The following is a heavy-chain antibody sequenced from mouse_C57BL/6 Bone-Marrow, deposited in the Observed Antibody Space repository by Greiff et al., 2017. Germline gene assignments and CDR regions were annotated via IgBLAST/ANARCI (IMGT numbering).Heavy chain of an antibody. CDR1: GYAFSSYW. CDR2: IYPGDGDT. J-gene: IGHJ3*01. Sequence: VKVVESGAELVKPGASVKISCKASGYAFSSYWMNWVKQRPGKGLEWIGQIYPGDGDTNYNGKFKGKATLTADKSSSTAYMQLSSLTSEDSAVYFCARFGSLLWFAYWGQGTLVTVSA. V-gene: IGHV1-80*01. D-gene: IGHD2-1*01. CDR3: ARFGSLLWFAY.